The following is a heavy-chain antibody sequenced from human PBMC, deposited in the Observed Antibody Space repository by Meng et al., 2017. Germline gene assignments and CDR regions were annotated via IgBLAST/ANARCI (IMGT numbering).Heavy chain of an antibody. CDR1: GFTFSSYA. Sequence: VPRVESGGGVVQPGRSLRLSCAASGFTFSSYAMHWVRQAPGKGLEWVAVISYDGSNKYYADSVKGRFTISRDNSKNTLYLQMNSLRAEDTAVYYCASIKVDPWGQGTLVTVSS. D-gene: IGHD1-14*01. CDR2: ISYDGSNK. V-gene: IGHV3-30*07. J-gene: IGHJ5*02. CDR3: ASIKVDP.